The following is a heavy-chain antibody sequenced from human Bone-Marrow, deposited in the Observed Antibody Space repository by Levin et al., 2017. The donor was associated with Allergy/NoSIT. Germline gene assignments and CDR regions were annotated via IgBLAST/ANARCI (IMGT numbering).Heavy chain of an antibody. CDR2: ISSSGSTI. Sequence: LSLPCAASGFTFRSYEMNWVRQAPGKGLEWVSYISSSGSTIYYADSVKGRFTISRDNAKNSLYLQMNSLRAEDTAVYYCARDHSYGYYYYGMDVWGQGTTVTVSS. CDR1: GFTFRSYE. J-gene: IGHJ6*02. D-gene: IGHD5-18*01. V-gene: IGHV3-48*03. CDR3: ARDHSYGYYYYGMDV.